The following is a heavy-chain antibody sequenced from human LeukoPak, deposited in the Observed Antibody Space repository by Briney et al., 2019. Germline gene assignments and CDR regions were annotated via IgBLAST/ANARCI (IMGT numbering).Heavy chain of an antibody. CDR1: GGSISSSNW. Sequence: KASGTLSLTCAVSGGSISSSNWWSWVRQPPGKGLEWIGGIYHSGSTNYNPSLKSRVTISVDKSKNQFSLKLSSVTAADTAVYYCAATNYYYYYGMDVWGQGTTVTVSS. V-gene: IGHV4-4*02. D-gene: IGHD1-26*01. J-gene: IGHJ6*02. CDR3: AATNYYYYYGMDV. CDR2: IYHSGST.